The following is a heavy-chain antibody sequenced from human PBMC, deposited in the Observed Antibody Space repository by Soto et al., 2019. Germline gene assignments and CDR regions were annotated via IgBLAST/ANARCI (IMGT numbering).Heavy chain of an antibody. CDR1: GGSIRSYY. CDR2: IYYTGNT. D-gene: IGHD3-16*01. V-gene: IGHV4-59*08. J-gene: IGHJ5*02. Sequence: PSETLSLTCTVSGGSIRSYYWSWIRQPPGKGLEWIAYIYYTGNTNYNPSLKSRVTISVDTSKNQFSLKLSSVTAADTAVYYCARFFYTRSSYNWFDPWGQGALVTVSS. CDR3: ARFFYTRSSYNWFDP.